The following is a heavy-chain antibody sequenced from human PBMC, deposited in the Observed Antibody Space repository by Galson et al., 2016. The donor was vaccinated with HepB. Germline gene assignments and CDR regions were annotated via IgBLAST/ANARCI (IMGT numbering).Heavy chain of an antibody. V-gene: IGHV3-33*01. CDR1: GFTFNQYG. D-gene: IGHD1-7*01. CDR3: ARPISACRTSSCYFFEY. Sequence: SLRLSCAASGFTFNQYGMHWVRQAAGKGLEWVAVIWHDGDNKYYGESAEGRFTISRNDSKNTLYLQMNGLTVDDTAVYYCARPISACRTSSCYFFEYWGQGSPVTVSS. CDR2: IWHDGDNK. J-gene: IGHJ4*02.